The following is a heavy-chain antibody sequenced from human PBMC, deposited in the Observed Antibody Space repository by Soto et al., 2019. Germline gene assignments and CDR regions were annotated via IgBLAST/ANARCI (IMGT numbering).Heavy chain of an antibody. Sequence: PSETLSLTSAVYGGYFSAYYWSWIRQPPGKGLEWIGEVNHSGSTKYNPSLKSRVTISVDTSKNQFSLKLSSVTAADTAVYYCARGDYGDFEVGYKWFDPWGQGTLVTVSS. V-gene: IGHV4-34*01. D-gene: IGHD4-17*01. CDR1: GGYFSAYY. J-gene: IGHJ5*02. CDR3: ARGDYGDFEVGYKWFDP. CDR2: VNHSGST.